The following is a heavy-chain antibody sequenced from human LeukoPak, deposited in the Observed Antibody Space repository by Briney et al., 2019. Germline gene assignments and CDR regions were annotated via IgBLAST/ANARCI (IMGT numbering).Heavy chain of an antibody. CDR2: IYYSGST. J-gene: IGHJ5*02. Sequence: SETLSLTCTVSGGSISSYYWSWIRPPPGKGLEWIGSIYYSGSTNYNPSLKSRVTISVDTSKNQFSLKLSSVTAADTAVYYCARLVGIASSYVWFDPWGQGTLVTVSS. CDR1: GGSISSYY. D-gene: IGHD6-13*01. V-gene: IGHV4-59*08. CDR3: ARLVGIASSYVWFDP.